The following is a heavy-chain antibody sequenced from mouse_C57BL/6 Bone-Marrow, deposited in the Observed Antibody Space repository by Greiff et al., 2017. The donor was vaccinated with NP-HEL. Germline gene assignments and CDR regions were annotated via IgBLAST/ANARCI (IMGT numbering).Heavy chain of an antibody. CDR1: GYTFTSYG. CDR3: AREGLCAMDY. V-gene: IGHV1-81*01. CDR2: IYPRSGNT. D-gene: IGHD3-1*01. J-gene: IGHJ4*01. Sequence: QVQLQQSGAELARPGASVELSCKASGYTFTSYGISWVKQRTGQGLEWIGEIYPRSGNTYYNEKFKGKATLTADKSSSTAYMELRSLTSEDSAVYFCAREGLCAMDYWGQGTSVTVSS.